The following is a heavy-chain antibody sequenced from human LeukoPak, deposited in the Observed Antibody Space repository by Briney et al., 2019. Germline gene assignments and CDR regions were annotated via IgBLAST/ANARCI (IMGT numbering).Heavy chain of an antibody. D-gene: IGHD2-21*02. CDR3: ARGGLYCGGDCYVDY. J-gene: IGHJ4*02. CDR2: INHSGST. CDR1: GGSFSPYY. Sequence: SETLSLTCAVYGGSFSPYYWSWIRQPPGKGLEWIGEINHSGSTNYNPSLKSRVTISVDTSKNQFSLRLSSVTAADTAVYYCARGGLYCGGDCYVDYWGQGTLVTVSS. V-gene: IGHV4-34*01.